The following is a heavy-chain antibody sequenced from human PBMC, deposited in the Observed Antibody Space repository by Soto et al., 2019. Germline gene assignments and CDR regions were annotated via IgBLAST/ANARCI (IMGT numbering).Heavy chain of an antibody. D-gene: IGHD3-10*01. CDR2: IYTSGST. CDR3: ARDRNPLNYGSGSYPDDAFDI. J-gene: IGHJ3*02. Sequence: SETLSLTCTVSGGSISSYYWSWIRQPAGKGLEWIGRIYTSGSTNYNPSLKSRVTMSVDTSKNQFSLKLSSVTAAGTAVYYCARDRNPLNYGSGSYPDDAFDIWGQGTMVTVSS. CDR1: GGSISSYY. V-gene: IGHV4-4*07.